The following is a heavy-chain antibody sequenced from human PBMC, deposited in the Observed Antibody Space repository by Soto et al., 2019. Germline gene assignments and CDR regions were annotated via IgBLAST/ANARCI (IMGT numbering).Heavy chain of an antibody. CDR2: ISGSGDRT. Sequence: PGGSLRLSCAASGFTFSSYAMSWVRQAPGKGLEWVSAISGSGDRTYYPDSVKGRFTISRDNSKNTLYLQMNSLRAEDTAVYYCTTRKLDTRHWGPDFDVWGQGTMAPVSS. CDR1: GFTFSSYA. D-gene: IGHD3-16*01. CDR3: TTRKLDTRHWGPDFDV. V-gene: IGHV3-23*01. J-gene: IGHJ3*01.